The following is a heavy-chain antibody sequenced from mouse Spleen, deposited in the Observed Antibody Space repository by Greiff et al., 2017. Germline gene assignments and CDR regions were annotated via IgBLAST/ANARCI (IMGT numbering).Heavy chain of an antibody. V-gene: IGHV1-55*01. CDR2: IYPGSGST. Sequence: VKLVESGAELVKPGASVKMSCKASGYTFTSYWITWVKQRPGQGLEWIGDIYPGSGSTNYNEKFKSKATLTVDTSSSTAYMQLSSLTSEDSAVYYCARMEYAMDYWGQGTSVTVSS. D-gene: IGHD2-3*01. CDR1: GYTFTSYW. CDR3: ARMEYAMDY. J-gene: IGHJ4*01.